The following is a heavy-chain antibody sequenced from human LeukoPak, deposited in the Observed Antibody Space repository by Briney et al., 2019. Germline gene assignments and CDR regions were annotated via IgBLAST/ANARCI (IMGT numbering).Heavy chain of an antibody. CDR3: AKEAYYYDSSGYYYVGWFDP. Sequence: PGGSLRLSCAASGFTFSSYGMSWVRQAPGKGLEWVSAISGSGGSTYYADSVKGRFTISRDNSKNTLYLQMNSLRAEDTAVYYCAKEAYYYDSSGYYYVGWFDPWGQGTLVTVSS. CDR2: ISGSGGST. V-gene: IGHV3-23*01. J-gene: IGHJ5*02. D-gene: IGHD3-22*01. CDR1: GFTFSSYG.